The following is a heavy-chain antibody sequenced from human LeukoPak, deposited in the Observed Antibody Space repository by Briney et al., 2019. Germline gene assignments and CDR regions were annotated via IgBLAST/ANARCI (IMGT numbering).Heavy chain of an antibody. D-gene: IGHD5-24*01. V-gene: IGHV3-7*01. CDR3: ARVDRRNGYNYVPPHFDY. CDR2: MSQDGSEK. Sequence: GGSLGLSCAASGFTFSTYWMSWVRRAPGKGLEWVASMSQDGSEKYYVDSVKGRFTISRDNAKNSLYLQMNSLRVEDTCVYYCARVDRRNGYNYVPPHFDYWGQGTLVTVSS. CDR1: GFTFSTYW. J-gene: IGHJ4*02.